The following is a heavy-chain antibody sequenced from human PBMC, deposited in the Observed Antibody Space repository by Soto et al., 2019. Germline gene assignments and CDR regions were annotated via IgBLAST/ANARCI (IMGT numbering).Heavy chain of an antibody. J-gene: IGHJ5*02. CDR2: TYYRSKWFF. V-gene: IGHV6-1*01. CDR1: GDSVSSKSAT. D-gene: IGHD3-10*01. Sequence: SQTLSLTCAISGDSVSSKSATWNLIRQSPSRGLEWLGRTYYRSKWFFDYAVSVKSRITINPDTSKNQFSLHLNSVTPEDTALYYCARGGVTLVRGVTPYNWFDPWGQGTLVTVSS. CDR3: ARGGVTLVRGVTPYNWFDP.